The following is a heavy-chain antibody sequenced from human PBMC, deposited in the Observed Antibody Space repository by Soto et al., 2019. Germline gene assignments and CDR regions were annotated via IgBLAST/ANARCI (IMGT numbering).Heavy chain of an antibody. CDR3: VKSVRRYYDFWSGSYYFDY. D-gene: IGHD3-3*01. V-gene: IGHV3-64D*06. J-gene: IGHJ4*02. Sequence: GGSLRLSCSASGFTFSSYAMHWVRQAPGKGLEYVSAISSNGGSTYYADSVKGRFTISRDNSKNTLYRQMSSLRAEDTAVYYCVKSVRRYYDFWSGSYYFDYWGQGTLVTVSS. CDR1: GFTFSSYA. CDR2: ISSNGGST.